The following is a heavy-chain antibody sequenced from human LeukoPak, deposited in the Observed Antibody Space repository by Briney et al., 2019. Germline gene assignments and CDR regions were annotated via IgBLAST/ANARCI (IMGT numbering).Heavy chain of an antibody. Sequence: ASVTVSCKASGYIFTSYDINWVRQATGQGLEWMGWMKPKSGKTGYAQKFQGRVTMTRNTSISTAYMELSSLRSEDTAVYYCARVLTRRAKSSDYYYYGMDVWGQGTTVTVSS. V-gene: IGHV1-8*01. CDR2: MKPKSGKT. J-gene: IGHJ6*02. D-gene: IGHD1-20*01. CDR3: ARVLTRRAKSSDYYYYGMDV. CDR1: GYIFTSYD.